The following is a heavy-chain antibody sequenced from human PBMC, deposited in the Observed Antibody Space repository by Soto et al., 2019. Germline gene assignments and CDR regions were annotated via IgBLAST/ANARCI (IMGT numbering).Heavy chain of an antibody. D-gene: IGHD4-17*01. CDR3: ARDDDYGDNGLDY. CDR2: IGSDGRRA. Sequence: QVQLVESGGGVVQLGGSLRLPCAASGFTFGRHGMHWVRQAPGKGLEWVAVIGSDGRRASYADSVKGRFTISRDNGQNTLYLQMNSLRAEETAVYYCARDDDYGDNGLDYWGQGTLVTVSS. V-gene: IGHV3-33*01. J-gene: IGHJ4*02. CDR1: GFTFGRHG.